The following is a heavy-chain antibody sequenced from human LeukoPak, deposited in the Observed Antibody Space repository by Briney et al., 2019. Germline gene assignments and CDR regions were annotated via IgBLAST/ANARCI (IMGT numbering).Heavy chain of an antibody. CDR1: GLPFSVSW. Sequence: GGSLRLSCAASGLPFSVSWMHWFRQVPGKGLMWVSRITTDETTTYADSVRGRFSISRDNAKNTVYLQMNSLRVEDTAVYYCAKDWFATTDYWGQGILVTVSS. J-gene: IGHJ4*02. CDR3: AKDWFATTDY. CDR2: ITTDETT. V-gene: IGHV3-74*01. D-gene: IGHD1/OR15-1a*01.